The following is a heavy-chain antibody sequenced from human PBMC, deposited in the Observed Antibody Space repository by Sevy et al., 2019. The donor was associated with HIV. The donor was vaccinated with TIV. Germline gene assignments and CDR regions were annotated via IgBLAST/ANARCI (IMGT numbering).Heavy chain of an antibody. D-gene: IGHD1-20*01. CDR1: GGSISGYN. CDR2: ISYSGST. CDR3: ARSRVITGTFDY. Sequence: SETLSLTCTVSGGSISGYNWSWIRQPPGKGLEWIGYISYSGSTNYNPALKSRVTISVDTSKNEFSLKLSSVTAADTAVYYCARSRVITGTFDYWGQGTLVTVSS. J-gene: IGHJ4*02. V-gene: IGHV4-59*01.